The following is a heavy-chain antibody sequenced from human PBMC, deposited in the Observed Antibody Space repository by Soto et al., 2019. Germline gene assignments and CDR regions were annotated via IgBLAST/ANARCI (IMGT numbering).Heavy chain of an antibody. CDR1: GLTFSGYW. D-gene: IGHD3-22*01. CDR3: ARDESYYDSSAYYDAFDI. J-gene: IGHJ3*02. CDR2: IKQDGSEK. V-gene: IGHV3-7*01. Sequence: GGSLRLSCAASGLTFSGYWMTCGRQAPGKGLEWVANIKQDGSEKYYVDSVKGRFTISRDNSKNSLYLQLNSLRAEDTAVYYCARDESYYDSSAYYDAFDIWGQGTMVTVSS.